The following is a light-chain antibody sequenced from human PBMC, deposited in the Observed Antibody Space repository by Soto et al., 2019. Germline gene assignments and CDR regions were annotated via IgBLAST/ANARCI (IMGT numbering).Light chain of an antibody. Sequence: SVLTPPPSASGTPGQSVTISCSGSSSNIGSNYVYWYQQLPGTAPKLLIYRNNRRPSGVPDRFSGSKSGTSASLAISGLRSEDEADYYCAAWDDSLSGSYVFGTGTKVTVL. J-gene: IGLJ1*01. CDR3: AAWDDSLSGSYV. CDR2: RNN. CDR1: SSNIGSNY. V-gene: IGLV1-47*01.